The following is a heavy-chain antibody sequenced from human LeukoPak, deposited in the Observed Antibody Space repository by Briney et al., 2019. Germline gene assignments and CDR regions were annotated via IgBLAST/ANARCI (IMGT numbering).Heavy chain of an antibody. CDR1: GFTFSSYA. CDR2: TSYDGSNK. J-gene: IGHJ3*02. D-gene: IGHD2-15*01. V-gene: IGHV3-30-3*01. Sequence: PGRSQRLSCAASGFTFSSYAMHWVRQAPGKGLEWVAVTSYDGSNKYYADSVKGRFTISRDNSKNTLYLQMNSLRAEDTAVYYCARAGYCSGGSCYSIGPNDAFDIWGQGTMVTVSS. CDR3: ARAGYCSGGSCYSIGPNDAFDI.